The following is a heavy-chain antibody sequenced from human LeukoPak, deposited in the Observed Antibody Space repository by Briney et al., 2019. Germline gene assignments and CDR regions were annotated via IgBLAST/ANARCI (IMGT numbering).Heavy chain of an antibody. CDR1: GYTLTELS. Sequence: ALVKVSCKVSGYTLTELSMHWVRQAPRKGLEWMGGFDPEDGETIYAQKFQGRVTMTEDTSTDTAYMELSSLRSEDTAVYYCATVGGRWYDIDYWGQGTLVTVSS. V-gene: IGHV1-24*01. D-gene: IGHD6-13*01. CDR3: ATVGGRWYDIDY. J-gene: IGHJ4*02. CDR2: FDPEDGET.